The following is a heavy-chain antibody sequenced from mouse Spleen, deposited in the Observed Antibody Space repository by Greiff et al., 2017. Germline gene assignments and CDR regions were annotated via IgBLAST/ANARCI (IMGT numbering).Heavy chain of an antibody. J-gene: IGHJ4*01. CDR2: IDPSDSYT. CDR3: AKGNYSMDY. V-gene: IGHV1-69*02. CDR1: GYTFTSYW. Sequence: VQLQESGPELVKPGASVKMSCKASGYTFTSYWMHWVKQRPGQGLEWIGEIDPSDSYTKYNQKFKGKATLTVDKSSSTAYMQLSSLTSEDSAVYDCAKGNYSMDYWGQGTSVTVSS.